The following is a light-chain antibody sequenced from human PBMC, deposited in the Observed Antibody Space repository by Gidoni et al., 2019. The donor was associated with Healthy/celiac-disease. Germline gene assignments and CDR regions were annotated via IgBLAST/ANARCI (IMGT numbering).Light chain of an antibody. CDR1: QSVSSSY. Sequence: EIVLTQSPCTLSLSPGERATISCRASQSVSSSYLAWYQQKPGQAPRLLIYGASSRATGIPDRFSGSGSGTDFTLTISRLEPEDIAAYYCQQYGSSPYTFGQGTKLEIK. CDR2: GAS. V-gene: IGKV3-20*01. CDR3: QQYGSSPYT. J-gene: IGKJ2*01.